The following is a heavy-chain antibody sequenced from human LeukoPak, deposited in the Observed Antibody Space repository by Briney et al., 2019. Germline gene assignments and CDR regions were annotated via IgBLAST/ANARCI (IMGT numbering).Heavy chain of an antibody. J-gene: IGHJ5*02. CDR1: GGSISPYF. D-gene: IGHD3-10*01. CDR2: ISYSGNT. CDR3: ARDDYRGVTNFDP. Sequence: SETLSLTCTVSGGSISPYFWSWIRQPPGKGLEWIGYISYSGNTNYNPSLKSRVTISVDTAKNQVSLQLTSVTAVDTAVYYCARDDYRGVTNFDPWGQGTLVTVSS. V-gene: IGHV4-59*01.